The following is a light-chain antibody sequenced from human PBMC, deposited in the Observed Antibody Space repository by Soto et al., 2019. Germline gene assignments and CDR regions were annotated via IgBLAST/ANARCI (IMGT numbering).Light chain of an antibody. V-gene: IGLV3-1*01. CDR1: KLGDKY. Sequence: SSELTQPPSVSVSPGQTANITCSGDKLGDKYACWYQQRPGQSPVLVIYQDNKRPSGIPERFSGSNSGNTATLTINGTQAMDEADYYCQAWDSSTVVFGGGTKLTVL. CDR2: QDN. J-gene: IGLJ2*01. CDR3: QAWDSSTVV.